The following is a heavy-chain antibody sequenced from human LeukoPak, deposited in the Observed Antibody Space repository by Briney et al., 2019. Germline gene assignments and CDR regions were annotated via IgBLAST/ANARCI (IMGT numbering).Heavy chain of an antibody. Sequence: PGGSLRLSCAVSGLTINANYMSWVCQAPGKGLEWVSVLYSAGGTYYADFVKGRFIISRDNSRNTLYLQMNSLTVEDTAVYFCARDRALAQFDYWGQGTLVTVSS. CDR3: ARDRALAQFDY. J-gene: IGHJ4*02. CDR1: GLTINANY. CDR2: LYSAGGT. V-gene: IGHV3-53*01. D-gene: IGHD1-1*01.